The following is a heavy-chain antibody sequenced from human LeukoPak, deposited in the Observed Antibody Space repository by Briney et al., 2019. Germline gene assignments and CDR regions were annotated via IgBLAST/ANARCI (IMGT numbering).Heavy chain of an antibody. Sequence: GGSLRLSCAASGFTFSGYWMHWVRHARGKGLVWVSRVATGGTGPSYADSVKGRFTISRDNAKNTLYLQMNSLSAEDTAVYFCARDMGPYGGSPGASWGQGTLVTVSS. CDR3: ARDMGPYGGSPGAS. J-gene: IGHJ5*02. CDR2: VATGGTGP. D-gene: IGHD4-23*01. CDR1: GFTFSGYW. V-gene: IGHV3-74*01.